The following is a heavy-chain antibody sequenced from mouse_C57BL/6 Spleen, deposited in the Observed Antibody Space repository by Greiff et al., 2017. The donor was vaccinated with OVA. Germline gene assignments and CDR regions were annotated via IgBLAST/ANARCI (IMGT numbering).Heavy chain of an antibody. Sequence: QVQLQQSGAELVKPGASVKLSCKASGYTFTSYWMQWVKQRPGQGLEWIGEIDPSDSYTNYNQKFKGKATLTVDTSSSTAYMQLSSLTSEDSAVYYCARRQLRSYFDYWGQGTTLTVSS. V-gene: IGHV1-50*01. D-gene: IGHD3-2*02. CDR3: ARRQLRSYFDY. J-gene: IGHJ2*01. CDR2: IDPSDSYT. CDR1: GYTFTSYW.